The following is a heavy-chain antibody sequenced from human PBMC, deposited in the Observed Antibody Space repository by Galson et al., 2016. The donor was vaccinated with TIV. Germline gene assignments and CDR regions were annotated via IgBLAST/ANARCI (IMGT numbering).Heavy chain of an antibody. CDR2: IDPSNGGT. J-gene: IGHJ4*02. CDR1: GYTFTRYY. V-gene: IGHV1-46*03. Sequence: SCKASGYTFTRYYIHWVRQAAGQGLEWMGIIDPSNGGTTYAQKFQGRLTLTRDTSTSTVYFELSSLTSEDTALYYCASPHSGRYDFDYWGQGTLVTVSS. D-gene: IGHD3-16*01. CDR3: ASPHSGRYDFDY.